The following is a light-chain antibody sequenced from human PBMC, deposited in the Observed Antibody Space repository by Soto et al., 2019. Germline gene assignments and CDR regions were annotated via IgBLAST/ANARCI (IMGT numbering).Light chain of an antibody. CDR1: SSDVGSYNR. Sequence: QSALTQPPSVSGSPGQSVIISCTGTSSDVGSYNRVSWYQQPPGTAPKLMIYEVSNRPSGVPDRFSGSKSGNTASLTISGLQAEDEADYYCSSYTSSKLVVFGGGTQLTVL. V-gene: IGLV2-18*02. CDR2: EVS. CDR3: SSYTSSKLVV. J-gene: IGLJ2*01.